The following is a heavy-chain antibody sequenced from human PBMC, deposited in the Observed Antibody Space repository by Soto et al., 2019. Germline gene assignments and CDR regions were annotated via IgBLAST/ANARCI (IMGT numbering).Heavy chain of an antibody. J-gene: IGHJ4*02. CDR1: GFTFSSYG. CDR3: ARESDH. CDR2: ISGSGGGT. Sequence: PGGSLRLSCAASGFTFSSYGMSWVRQAPGKGLEWVSTISGSGGGTYYADSMKGRFTISRDNSKNTLYLQMYSLRVGDTAVYYCARESDHWGQGTLVTVSS. V-gene: IGHV3-23*01.